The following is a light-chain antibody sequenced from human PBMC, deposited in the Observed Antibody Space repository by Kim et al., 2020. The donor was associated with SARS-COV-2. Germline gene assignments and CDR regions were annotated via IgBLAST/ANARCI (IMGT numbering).Light chain of an antibody. J-gene: IGLJ2*01. Sequence: GLRVTISWSGSSPSIGSNYVYWYQRLPGTAPKLLIYRNNERPSGVPDRFSGSKSGTSASLAISGLRSEDEGGYYCAAWDDSLSGRVFGGGTQLTVL. CDR1: SPSIGSNY. CDR3: AAWDDSLSGRV. CDR2: RNN. V-gene: IGLV1-47*01.